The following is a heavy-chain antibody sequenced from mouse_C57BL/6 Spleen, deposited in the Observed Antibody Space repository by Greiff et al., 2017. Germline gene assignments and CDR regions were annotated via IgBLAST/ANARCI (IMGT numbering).Heavy chain of an antibody. Sequence: QVQLQQPGAELVMPGASVKLSCKASGYTFTSYWMHWVKQRPGQGLEWIGEIDPSDSYTNYNQKFKGKSTLTVDKSSSTAYMQLSSLTSGDSAVCYCAMVTTVGYFDVWGTGTTVTVSS. V-gene: IGHV1-69*01. CDR3: AMVTTVGYFDV. CDR2: IDPSDSYT. CDR1: GYTFTSYW. D-gene: IGHD1-1*01. J-gene: IGHJ1*03.